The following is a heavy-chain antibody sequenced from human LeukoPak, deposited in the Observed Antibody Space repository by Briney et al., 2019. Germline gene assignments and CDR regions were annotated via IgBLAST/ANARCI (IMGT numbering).Heavy chain of an antibody. D-gene: IGHD3-9*01. J-gene: IGHJ4*02. CDR3: ARHHPSLRYHDY. Sequence: PSETLSLTCAVSGGSISSGGYSWSWIRQPPGKGLEWIGYIYHSGSTYYNPSLKSRVTISVDRSKNQFSLKLSSVTAADTAVYYCARHHPSLRYHDYWGQGTLVTVSS. CDR2: IYHSGST. CDR1: GGSISSGGYS. V-gene: IGHV4-30-2*01.